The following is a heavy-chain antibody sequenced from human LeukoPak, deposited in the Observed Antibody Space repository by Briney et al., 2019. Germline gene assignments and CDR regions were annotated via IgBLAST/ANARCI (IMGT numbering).Heavy chain of an antibody. CDR2: ISSDGGST. D-gene: IGHD1-26*01. CDR1: GFGFGNYE. CDR3: ARSNNIVGATYFDY. J-gene: IGHJ4*02. V-gene: IGHV3-64*02. Sequence: GGSLRLSCAASGFGFGNYEMHWVRQAPGKGLEYISSISSDGGSTYYADSVKGRFTISRDNSKNTLYLQMGRLRAEDMAVYYCARSNNIVGATYFDYWGQGTLVTVSS.